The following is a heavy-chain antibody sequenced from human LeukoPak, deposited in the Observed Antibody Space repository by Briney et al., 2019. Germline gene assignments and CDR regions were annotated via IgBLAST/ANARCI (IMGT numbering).Heavy chain of an antibody. J-gene: IGHJ5*02. D-gene: IGHD6-13*01. V-gene: IGHV2-70*11. CDR3: ARTRRYSSSWSWFDP. Sequence: SGPTLVKPTQTLTLTCTFSGFSLSTSGMCVSWIRQPPGKALEWLARIDWDDDKYYSTSLKTRLTISKDTSKNQVVLTMTNMDPVDTATYYCARTRRYSSSWSWFDPWGQGTLVTVSS. CDR2: IDWDDDK. CDR1: GFSLSTSGMC.